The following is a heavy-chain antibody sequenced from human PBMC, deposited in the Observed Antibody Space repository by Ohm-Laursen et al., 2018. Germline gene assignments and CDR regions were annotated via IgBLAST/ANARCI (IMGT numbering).Heavy chain of an antibody. D-gene: IGHD4-17*01. J-gene: IGHJ4*02. CDR1: GFTFNNYA. CDR3: ANSPMTTVTTSY. Sequence: SLRLSCTASGFTFNNYAMSWVRQAPGKGLEWVAVISKDGSNKYSAESVKGRFTISRDNSKNTLYLQMNSLRAEDTAVYYCANSPMTTVTTSYWGQGTLVTVSS. CDR2: ISKDGSNK. V-gene: IGHV3-30*18.